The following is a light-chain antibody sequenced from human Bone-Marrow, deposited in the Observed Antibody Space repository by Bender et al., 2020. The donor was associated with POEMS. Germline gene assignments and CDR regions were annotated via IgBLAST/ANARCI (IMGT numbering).Light chain of an antibody. V-gene: IGLV2-23*01. Sequence: QSALTQPASVSGSPGQSITISCAGTSSDVGSYDLVSWYQHHPGTAPELMIYEDNKRPSGVSNRFSGSKSGNTASLTISGLRAEDEATYYCCSYAGSSNLGIFGGGTKLTVL. CDR3: CSYAGSSNLGI. CDR1: SSDVGSYDL. J-gene: IGLJ2*01. CDR2: EDN.